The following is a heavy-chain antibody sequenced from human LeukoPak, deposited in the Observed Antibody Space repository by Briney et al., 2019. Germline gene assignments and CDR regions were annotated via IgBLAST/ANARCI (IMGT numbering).Heavy chain of an antibody. V-gene: IGHV3-48*01. D-gene: IGHD3-16*01. J-gene: IGHJ3*02. CDR1: GFTFSGYT. CDR2: ISRTSDIV. Sequence: GGSQSLSCAASGFTFSGYTLNWVRQAPGKGLEWVSYISRTSDIVSYADSVRGRFTISRDNAKNSLYLQMSSLRAEDTAVYYCARDYGYAFDTWGQGTMVTVSS. CDR3: ARDYGYAFDT.